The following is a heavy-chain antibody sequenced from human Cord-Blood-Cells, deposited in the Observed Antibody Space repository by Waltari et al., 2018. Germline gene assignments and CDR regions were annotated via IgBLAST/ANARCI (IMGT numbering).Heavy chain of an antibody. CDR1: GGPISSYY. CDR2: VYYSGST. J-gene: IGHJ3*02. D-gene: IGHD3-10*01. Sequence: QVQLQESGPGLEKPSETLSLTCTVAGGPISSYYGSWIRHPPGKGLEWIGYVYYSGSTNYNPALKSRGIISVDKSKNQFSLKLSSVTSADTAVYYCASPSGSGSYYNAFDIWGQGTMVTVSS. V-gene: IGHV4-59*01. CDR3: ASPSGSGSYYNAFDI.